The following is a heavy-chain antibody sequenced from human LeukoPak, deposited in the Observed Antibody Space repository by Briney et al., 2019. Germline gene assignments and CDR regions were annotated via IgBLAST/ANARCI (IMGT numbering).Heavy chain of an antibody. D-gene: IGHD3-16*02. J-gene: IGHJ4*02. CDR3: ARGRYLPLYFDY. V-gene: IGHV4-34*01. CDR1: GGSFSGYY. CDR2: INHSGST. Sequence: SETLSLTCAVYGGSFSGYYWSWIRQPPGKGLEWIGEINHSGSTNYNPSLKSRVTIPVDTSKNQFSLKVSSVTAADTAVFYCARGRYLPLYFDYWGQGTLVTVSS.